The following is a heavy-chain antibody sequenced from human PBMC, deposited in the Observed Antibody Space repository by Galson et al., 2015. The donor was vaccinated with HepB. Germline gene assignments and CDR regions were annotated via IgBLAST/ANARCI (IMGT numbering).Heavy chain of an antibody. J-gene: IGHJ4*02. V-gene: IGHV3-30*04. CDR3: ARDRVEQWLENHFDY. CDR2: ISYDGSIK. Sequence: SLRLSCAVSGFSLSMYAMHWVRQAPGTGLEWVAVISYDGSIKYYADSVKGRSTISRDSSKNTLYLQMNSLRVEDTAIYYCARDRVEQWLENHFDYWGQGTLVTVSS. D-gene: IGHD6-19*01. CDR1: GFSLSMYA.